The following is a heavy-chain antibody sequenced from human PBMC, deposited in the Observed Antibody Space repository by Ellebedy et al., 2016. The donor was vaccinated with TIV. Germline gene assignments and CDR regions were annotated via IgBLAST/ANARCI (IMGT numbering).Heavy chain of an antibody. CDR1: GYSFTSNW. Sequence: GESLKISCKGSGYSFTSNWIGWVRQMPGKGLEWMGIVYPGDSDTRYSPSFRGQVTISADKSISTAYLHWSSLEASDTAMYYCARQLVVVGATKDAFDIWGQGTMVTVSS. D-gene: IGHD2-15*01. J-gene: IGHJ3*02. V-gene: IGHV5-51*01. CDR3: ARQLVVVGATKDAFDI. CDR2: VYPGDSDT.